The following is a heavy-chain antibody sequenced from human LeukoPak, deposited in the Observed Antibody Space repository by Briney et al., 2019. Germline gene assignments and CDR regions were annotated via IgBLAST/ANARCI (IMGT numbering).Heavy chain of an antibody. J-gene: IGHJ4*02. D-gene: IGHD1-1*01. V-gene: IGHV5-51*01. CDR2: IYPGDSDT. Sequence: GESLKISCKGSGYSFTTYWIGWVRQMPGKGLEWMGIIYPGDSDTRYSPSFQGQVIISVDKSISTAYLRWSSLKASDTAIYYCARRAATTEDFDFWGQGTLVTVSS. CDR3: ARRAATTEDFDF. CDR1: GYSFTTYW.